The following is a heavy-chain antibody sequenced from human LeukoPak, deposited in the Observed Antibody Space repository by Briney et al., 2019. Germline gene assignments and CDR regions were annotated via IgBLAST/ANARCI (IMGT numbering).Heavy chain of an antibody. Sequence: ASVKVSCKASGYTFTSYDINWVRQATGQGLEWMGWMNPNSVSTGYAQKFQGRVTITRNTSIRTAYMELSSLRSEDTAVYYCARGASGGDFWSGYYGTYYFDYWGQGTLVTVSS. V-gene: IGHV1-8*03. J-gene: IGHJ4*02. CDR1: GYTFTSYD. CDR3: ARGASGGDFWSGYYGTYYFDY. CDR2: MNPNSVST. D-gene: IGHD3-3*01.